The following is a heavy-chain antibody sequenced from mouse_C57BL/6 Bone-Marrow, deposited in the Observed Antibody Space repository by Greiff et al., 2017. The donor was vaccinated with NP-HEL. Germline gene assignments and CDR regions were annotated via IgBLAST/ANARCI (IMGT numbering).Heavy chain of an antibody. D-gene: IGHD4-1*01. V-gene: IGHV1-64*01. Sequence: QVQLKQPGAELVKPGASVKLSCKASGYTFTSYWMPWVKQRPGQGLEWIGMIHPHSGSTNYNEKFKSKATLTVDKSSSTAYMQLSSLTSEDSAVYYCALTGTGWYFDVWGTGTTVTVSS. CDR1: GYTFTSYW. CDR2: IHPHSGST. J-gene: IGHJ1*03. CDR3: ALTGTGWYFDV.